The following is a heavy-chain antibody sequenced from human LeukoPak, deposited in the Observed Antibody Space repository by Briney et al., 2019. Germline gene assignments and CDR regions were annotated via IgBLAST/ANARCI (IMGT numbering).Heavy chain of an antibody. J-gene: IGHJ4*02. CDR3: ARVTYGLLDY. CDR1: GGSIRGCDW. V-gene: IGHV4-4*02. Sequence: SETLSPTFAVLGGSIRGCDWWGWVRQPPGKGLEWIGEIYHSGSTNYNPSLNSRVTISVDKSKNQFSLKLSSVTAADTAVYYCARVTYGLLDYWGQGTLVTVSS. CDR2: IYHSGST. D-gene: IGHD2-21*02.